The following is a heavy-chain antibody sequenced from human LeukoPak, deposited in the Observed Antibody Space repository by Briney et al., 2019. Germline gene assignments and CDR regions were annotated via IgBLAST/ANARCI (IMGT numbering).Heavy chain of an antibody. J-gene: IGHJ4*02. CDR3: AGSGYYYTWDY. Sequence: PSETLSLTCTVSGGSISSGGYYWSWIRQHPGKGLEWIGYIYYSGNTYYNPSLKSRVTISVDTSKNQFSLKLSSVTAADTAVYYCAGSGYYYTWDYWGQGTLVTVSS. CDR1: GGSISSGGYY. CDR2: IYYSGNT. D-gene: IGHD3-22*01. V-gene: IGHV4-31*03.